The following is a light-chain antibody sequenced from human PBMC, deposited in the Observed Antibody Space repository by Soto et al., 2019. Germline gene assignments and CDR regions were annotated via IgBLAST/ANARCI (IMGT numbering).Light chain of an antibody. J-gene: IGKJ4*02. CDR2: ATS. V-gene: IGKV1-39*01. CDR1: QSVSRY. CDR3: QQSYSTPLT. Sequence: DIQMTQSPSSLSASVGDRVTITCRASQSVSRYLNWYQHKPGKAPELLIYATSNLQSEVPSRFSGSGSGPNFTLTVSSLQPEDFATYYCQQSYSTPLTIGGGTKLDIK.